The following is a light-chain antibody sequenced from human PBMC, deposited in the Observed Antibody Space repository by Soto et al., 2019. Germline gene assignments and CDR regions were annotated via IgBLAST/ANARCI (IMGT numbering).Light chain of an antibody. CDR3: AAWDDNLNTYV. Sequence: QSVLTQPPSASSTPGQTVTISCSGSTSNIGTFYVYWYQHLPGTASKILIYLGDKRPSGVSDRLSCSKSATSASLPINGRRYADEDDYYCAAWDDNLNTYVFGSGTKLTVL. CDR1: TSNIGTFY. CDR2: LGD. V-gene: IGLV1-47*02. J-gene: IGLJ1*01.